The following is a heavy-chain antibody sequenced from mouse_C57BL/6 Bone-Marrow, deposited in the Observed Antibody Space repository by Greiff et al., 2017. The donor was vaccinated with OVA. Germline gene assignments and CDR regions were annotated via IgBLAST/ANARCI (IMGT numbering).Heavy chain of an antibody. CDR1: GYTFTSYW. CDR3: ARPVRSNY. D-gene: IGHD1-1*01. V-gene: IGHV1-55*01. Sequence: VQLQQPGAELVKPGASVKMSCKASGYTFTSYWITWVKQRPGQGLEWIGDIYPGSGSTNYNVKFKSKATLTADTSSSTAYMQLSSLTSEDSAVYDCARPVRSNYWGQGTTLTVSS. CDR2: IYPGSGST. J-gene: IGHJ2*01.